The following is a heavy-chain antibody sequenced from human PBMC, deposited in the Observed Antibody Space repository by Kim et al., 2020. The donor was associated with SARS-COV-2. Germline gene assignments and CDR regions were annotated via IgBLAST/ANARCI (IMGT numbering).Heavy chain of an antibody. J-gene: IGHJ6*02. Sequence: GGSLRLSCAASGFTFSSYGMHWVRQAPGKGLEWVAVIWYDGSNKYYADSVKGRFTISRDNSKNTLYLQMNSLRAEDTAVYYCARDCSGGSCYSGQGWEWNYYYGMDVWGQGTTVTVSS. CDR1: GFTFSSYG. CDR3: ARDCSGGSCYSGQGWEWNYYYGMDV. D-gene: IGHD2-15*01. CDR2: IWYDGSNK. V-gene: IGHV3-33*01.